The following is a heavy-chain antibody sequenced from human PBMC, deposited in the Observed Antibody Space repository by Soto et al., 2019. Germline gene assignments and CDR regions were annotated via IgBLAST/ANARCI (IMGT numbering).Heavy chain of an antibody. CDR1: GFTFSSYA. CDR3: AKGGSKHMVRGHYFDY. D-gene: IGHD3-10*01. V-gene: IGHV3-23*01. Sequence: EVQLLESGGGLVQPGGSLRLSCAASGFTFSSYAMSWVRQAPGKGLEWVSAISGSGGSTYYADSVKGRFTISRDNSKNTLYLQMNSLRAEDTAVYYCAKGGSKHMVRGHYFDYWGQGTLVTVSS. CDR2: ISGSGGST. J-gene: IGHJ4*02.